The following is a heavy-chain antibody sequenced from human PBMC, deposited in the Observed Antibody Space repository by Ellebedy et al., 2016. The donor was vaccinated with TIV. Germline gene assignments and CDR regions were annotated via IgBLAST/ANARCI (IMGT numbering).Heavy chain of an antibody. CDR2: SRNKAKSYTT. V-gene: IGHV3-72*01. Sequence: GGSLRLXXATSGFTFSDHYIDWVRQAPGKGLEWVGRSRNKAKSYTTDYAASVKGRFTISRDDSQTSLDLQMNNLKTEDTAVYYCTRPPLSANGGVDFWGQGTLVTVAS. CDR3: TRPPLSANGGVDF. J-gene: IGHJ4*02. CDR1: GFTFSDHY. D-gene: IGHD7-27*01.